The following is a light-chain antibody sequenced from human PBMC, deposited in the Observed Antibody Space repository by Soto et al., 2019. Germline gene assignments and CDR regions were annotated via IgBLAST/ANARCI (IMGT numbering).Light chain of an antibody. V-gene: IGKV3-15*01. CDR2: GAS. Sequence: EIVMTQSPATRSVSPGERATLSCRASQSVRSNLAWYQQRPGQAPGLLIYGASTRATGIPARFSGGGSGTEFTLTVSSLQSEDFAVYYCQQYKNWWTFGQGTKVDIK. J-gene: IGKJ1*01. CDR1: QSVRSN. CDR3: QQYKNWWT.